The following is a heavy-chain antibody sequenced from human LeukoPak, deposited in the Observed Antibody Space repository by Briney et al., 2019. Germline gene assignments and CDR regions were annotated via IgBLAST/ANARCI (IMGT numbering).Heavy chain of an antibody. D-gene: IGHD6-13*01. CDR1: GFTFSSYA. CDR3: AARKGEQQLVRSDY. V-gene: IGHV3-23*01. CDR2: ISGSGGST. Sequence: GGSLRLSCAASGFTFSSYAMSWVRQAPGKGLEWVSAISGSGGSTYYADSVKGRFTISRDNSKNTLYLQMNSLRAEDTAVYYCAARKGEQQLVRSDYWGQGTLVTVSS. J-gene: IGHJ4*02.